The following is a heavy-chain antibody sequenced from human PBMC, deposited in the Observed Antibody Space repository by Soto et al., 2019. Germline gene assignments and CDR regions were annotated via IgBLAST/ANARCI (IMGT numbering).Heavy chain of an antibody. J-gene: IGHJ5*02. CDR2: IYYSGST. V-gene: IGHV4-31*03. D-gene: IGHD3-22*01. Sequence: PSETLSLTCTVSGGSISSGGYYWSWIRQHPGKGLEWIGYIYYSGSTYYNPSLKSRVTISVDTSKNQFSLKLSSVTAADTAVYYCARVAHYYDSSGYYSPWFDPWGQGTLVTVSS. CDR1: GGSISSGGYY. CDR3: ARVAHYYDSSGYYSPWFDP.